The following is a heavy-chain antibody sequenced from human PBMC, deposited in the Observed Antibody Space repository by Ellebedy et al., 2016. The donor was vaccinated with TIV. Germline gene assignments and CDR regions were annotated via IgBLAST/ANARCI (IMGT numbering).Heavy chain of an antibody. CDR3: ARDPRPYLRFGYFDF. CDR1: GFTIRDYA. J-gene: IGHJ4*02. Sequence: GESLKISCAASGFTIRDYAMNWVRQAPGKGLEWVSSINDRGSHIYYTDSVKGRFTISRDNAKNSRFLQMNSLGADDTAVYYCARDPRPYLRFGYFDFWGQGTLVTVSS. CDR2: INDRGSHI. D-gene: IGHD2-2*01. V-gene: IGHV3-21*01.